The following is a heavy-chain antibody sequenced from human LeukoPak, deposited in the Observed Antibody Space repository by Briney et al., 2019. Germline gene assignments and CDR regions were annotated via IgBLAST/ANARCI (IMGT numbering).Heavy chain of an antibody. CDR3: ARTETDIVVVVAAGGWFDP. V-gene: IGHV1-18*01. J-gene: IGHJ5*02. CDR1: GYTFTSYG. CDR2: ISAYNGNT. D-gene: IGHD2-15*01. Sequence: GASVKVSCKASGYTFTSYGISWVRQAPGQGLEWMGWISAYNGNTNYAQKLQGRVTMTTDTSTSTAYMELRSLRSDDPAVYYCARTETDIVVVVAAGGWFDPWGQGTLVTVSS.